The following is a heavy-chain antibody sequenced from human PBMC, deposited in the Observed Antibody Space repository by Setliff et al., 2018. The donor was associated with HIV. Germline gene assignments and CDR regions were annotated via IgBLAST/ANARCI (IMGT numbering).Heavy chain of an antibody. J-gene: IGHJ3*02. CDR1: GYTLTELS. CDR3: ATHNPLISMTVVPRGVLDI. V-gene: IGHV1-24*01. D-gene: IGHD3-22*01. CDR2: FDPEDGET. Sequence: ASVKVSCKVSGYTLTELSMHWVRQGPGKGLQWMGSFDPEDGETVYAQKFQGRVTMTEDTSTDTAYMELSSLTSEDTAMYYCATHNPLISMTVVPRGVLDIWGQGTMVTVSS.